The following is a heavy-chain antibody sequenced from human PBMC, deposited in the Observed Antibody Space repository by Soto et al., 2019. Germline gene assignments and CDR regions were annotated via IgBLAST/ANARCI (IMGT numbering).Heavy chain of an antibody. CDR1: GFTFSSYS. J-gene: IGHJ3*02. Sequence: GGSLRLSCAASGFTFSSYSMNWVRQAPGKGLEWVSYISSSSSTIYYADSVKGRFTISRDNAKNSLYLQMNSLRAEDTALYYCARTIRGYYYDGPYDAFDIWGQGTMVTVSS. CDR3: ARTIRGYYYDGPYDAFDI. CDR2: ISSSSSTI. D-gene: IGHD3-22*01. V-gene: IGHV3-48*04.